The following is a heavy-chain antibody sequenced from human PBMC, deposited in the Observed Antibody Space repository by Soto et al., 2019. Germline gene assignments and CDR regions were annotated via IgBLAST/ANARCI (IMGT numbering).Heavy chain of an antibody. V-gene: IGHV1-18*01. Sequence: RASVKVSCKASGYTFTSYGISWVRQAPGQGLEWMGWISAYNGNTNYAQKLQGRVTMTTDTSTSTAYMELRSLRSDDTAVYYCATADYDFWSGYLPAVWGQGXTVTVSS. CDR1: GYTFTSYG. CDR3: ATADYDFWSGYLPAV. D-gene: IGHD3-3*01. CDR2: ISAYNGNT. J-gene: IGHJ6*02.